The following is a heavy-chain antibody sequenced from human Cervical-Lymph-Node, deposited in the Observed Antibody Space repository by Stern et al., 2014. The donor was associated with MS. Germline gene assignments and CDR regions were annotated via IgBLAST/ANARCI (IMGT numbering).Heavy chain of an antibody. V-gene: IGHV4-31*03. CDR3: ARIGDDDGDFRLCC. Sequence: QVQLVESGPGLVKPSQTLSLTCTVSGGSISSGGYSWSWIRQPPGKGLEWVGYIYHTGSTYYNPSLKSRLDISVDTSKNQFSLKVRSVTAADTAVYYCARIGDDDGDFRLCCWGQGTLVTVSS. CDR1: GGSISSGGYS. J-gene: IGHJ4*02. CDR2: IYHTGST. D-gene: IGHD4-17*01.